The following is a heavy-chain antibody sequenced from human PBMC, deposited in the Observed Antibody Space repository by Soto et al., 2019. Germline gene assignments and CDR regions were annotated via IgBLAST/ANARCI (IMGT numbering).Heavy chain of an antibody. D-gene: IGHD4-17*01. CDR3: ASNPYGDPPFDY. CDR2: ISSSSSYI. V-gene: IGHV3-21*01. Sequence: GGSLRLSCAASGFTFSSYSMNWVRQAPGKGLEWVSSISSSSSYIYYADSVKGRFTISRDNAKNSLYLQMNSLRAEDTAVYYCASNPYGDPPFDYWGQGTLVTVSS. CDR1: GFTFSSYS. J-gene: IGHJ4*02.